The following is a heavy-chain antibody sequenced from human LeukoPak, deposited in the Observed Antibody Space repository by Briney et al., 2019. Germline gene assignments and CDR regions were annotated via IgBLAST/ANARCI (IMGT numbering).Heavy chain of an antibody. CDR3: ARAVIVVAAATQRNWFDP. V-gene: IGHV4-39*07. J-gene: IGHJ5*02. CDR2: INHSGIT. D-gene: IGHD2-15*01. Sequence: SETLSLTCTVSGGSISSSGYYWGWIRQTPGKGLEWIGEINHSGITDYNPSLRSRVTISVDTSKNQFSLKLSSVTAADTAIYYCARAVIVVAAATQRNWFDPWGQGTLVTVSS. CDR1: GGSISSSGYY.